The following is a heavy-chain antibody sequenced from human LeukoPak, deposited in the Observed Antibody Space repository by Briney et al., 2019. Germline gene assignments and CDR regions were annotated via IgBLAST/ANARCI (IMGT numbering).Heavy chain of an antibody. V-gene: IGHV3-21*01. CDR2: ISSSSYI. J-gene: IGHJ3*02. D-gene: IGHD2-2*01. CDR3: ARAHLLYCSSTSCYFDAFDI. Sequence: GGSLRLSCAASGFTFSSYSMNWVRQAPGKGLEWVSSISSSSYIYYADSVKGRFTISRDNAKNSLYLQMNSLRAEDTAVYYCARAHLLYCSSTSCYFDAFDIWGQGTMVTVSS. CDR1: GFTFSSYS.